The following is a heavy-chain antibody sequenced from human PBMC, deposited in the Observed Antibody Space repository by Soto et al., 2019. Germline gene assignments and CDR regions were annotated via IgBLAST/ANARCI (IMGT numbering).Heavy chain of an antibody. Sequence: GGSLRLSCAASGFTFSSYGMHWVRQAPGKGLEWVAVIWYDGSNKYYADSVKGRFTISRDNSKNTLYLQMNSLRAEDTAVYYCAKNLVYYDSSGPDYWGQGTLVTVSS. CDR1: GFTFSSYG. CDR2: IWYDGSNK. CDR3: AKNLVYYDSSGPDY. D-gene: IGHD3-22*01. V-gene: IGHV3-30*02. J-gene: IGHJ4*02.